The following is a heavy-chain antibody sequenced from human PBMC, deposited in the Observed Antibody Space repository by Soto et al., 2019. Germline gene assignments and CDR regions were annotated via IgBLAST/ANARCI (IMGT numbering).Heavy chain of an antibody. CDR2: IYPGDSDT. V-gene: IGHV5-51*01. CDR3: ARHPQDPGWWGYYYYGMDV. CDR1: GYSFTSYW. J-gene: IGHJ6*02. Sequence: GESLKISCNGSGYSFTSYWIGWVRQMPGKGLEWMGIIYPGDSDTRYSPSFQGQVTISADKSISTAYLQWSSLKASDTAMYYCARHPQDPGWWGYYYYGMDVWGQGTTVTVSS. D-gene: IGHD2-15*01.